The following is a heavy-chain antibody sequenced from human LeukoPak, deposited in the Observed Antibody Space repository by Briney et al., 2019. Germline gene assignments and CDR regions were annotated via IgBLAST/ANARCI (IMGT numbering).Heavy chain of an antibody. Sequence: LSLTCTVSGGSVSSGSYYWSWVRQAPGKGLEWVAVISYDGSNKYYADSVKGRFTISRDNSKNTLYLQMNSLRAEDTAVYYCAKDLFTPSSSWYVPHFDYWGQGTLVTVSS. CDR1: GGSVSSGSYY. V-gene: IGHV3-30*18. J-gene: IGHJ4*02. CDR3: AKDLFTPSSSWYVPHFDY. D-gene: IGHD6-13*01. CDR2: ISYDGSNK.